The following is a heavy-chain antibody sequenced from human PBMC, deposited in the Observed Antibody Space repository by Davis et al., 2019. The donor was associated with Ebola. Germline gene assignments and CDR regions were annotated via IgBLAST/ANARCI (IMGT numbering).Heavy chain of an antibody. V-gene: IGHV3-48*01. CDR2: ISSGSSTI. CDR1: GFTFSSYS. Sequence: PGGSLRLSCAASGFTFSSYSMNWVRQAPGKGLEWVSYISSGSSTIYYADSVKGRFTISRDNAKNSLFLQMNSLRVEDTAVYYCARGRGTTTTPRGRFDYWGQGALVTVSS. D-gene: IGHD1-1*01. J-gene: IGHJ4*02. CDR3: ARGRGTTTTPRGRFDY.